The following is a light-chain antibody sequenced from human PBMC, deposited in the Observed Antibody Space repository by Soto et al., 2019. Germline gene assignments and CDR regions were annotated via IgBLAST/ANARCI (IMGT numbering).Light chain of an antibody. Sequence: QSVLTQPPSASGTPGQRVTISCSGSSPNIGSNYVYWYQQLPGTAPKVLMYRNDQRPSGVPARFSGSKSGTSASLAISGLRSEDEADYFCAAWDDSLGGNVVFGGGTKLTVL. V-gene: IGLV1-47*01. CDR3: AAWDDSLGGNVV. J-gene: IGLJ2*01. CDR1: SPNIGSNY. CDR2: RND.